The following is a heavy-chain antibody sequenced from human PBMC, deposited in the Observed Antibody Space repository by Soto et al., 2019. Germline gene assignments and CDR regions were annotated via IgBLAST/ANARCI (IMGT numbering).Heavy chain of an antibody. Sequence: EVQLLESGGCLVQPGWALRLSCAATGLTVSTSPMGWVLQAPGKGLEWVPGISGTGSSTYYTDSVKGRFAISRDNSKSTMYLKTNRLRPDDTDVYYCASYMWGPYRHFEFWGQGTLATVSS. D-gene: IGHD3-16*01. CDR3: ASYMWGPYRHFEF. J-gene: IGHJ4*02. CDR1: GLTVSTSP. V-gene: IGHV3-23*01. CDR2: ISGTGSST.